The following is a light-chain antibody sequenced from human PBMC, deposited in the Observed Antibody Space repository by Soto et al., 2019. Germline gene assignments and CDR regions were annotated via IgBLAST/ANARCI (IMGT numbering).Light chain of an antibody. V-gene: IGKV3-15*01. CDR1: ESVSTN. CDR2: GAS. J-gene: IGKJ1*01. CDR3: QQYSIWRT. Sequence: IVMTQSPDTLSVSPGERATLSCRASESVSTNLAWYQQKAGQAPRLLIYGASTRATGIPARFSGSGSGTEFTLTISGLQSEDFAVYYCQQYSIWRTFGQGTKVDIK.